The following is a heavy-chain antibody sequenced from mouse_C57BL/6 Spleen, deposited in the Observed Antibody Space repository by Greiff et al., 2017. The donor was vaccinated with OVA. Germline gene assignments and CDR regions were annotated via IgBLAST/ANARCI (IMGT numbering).Heavy chain of an antibody. J-gene: IGHJ1*03. CDR3: ARHYYGSSDWYFDV. Sequence: EVQRVESGPELVKPGASVKIPCKASGYTFTDYNMDWVKQSHGKSLEWIGDINPNNGGTIYNQKFKGKATLTVDKSSSTAYMELRSLTSEDTAVYYCARHYYGSSDWYFDVWGTGTTVTVSS. D-gene: IGHD1-1*01. V-gene: IGHV1-18*01. CDR1: GYTFTDYN. CDR2: INPNNGGT.